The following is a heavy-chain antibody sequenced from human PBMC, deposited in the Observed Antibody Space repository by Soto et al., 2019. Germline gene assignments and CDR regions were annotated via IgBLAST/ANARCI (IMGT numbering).Heavy chain of an antibody. J-gene: IGHJ4*02. D-gene: IGHD3-22*01. CDR1: GGSISSYY. CDR3: ARARSGYYSAFDY. CDR2: IYYSGST. Sequence: QVQLQESGPGLVKPSETLSLTCTVSGGSISSYYWSWIRQPPGKGLEWIGYIYYSGSTNYNPSLKSRVIISVDTSKNQFSLKLSSVTAADTAVYYCARARSGYYSAFDYWGQGTLVTVSS. V-gene: IGHV4-59*01.